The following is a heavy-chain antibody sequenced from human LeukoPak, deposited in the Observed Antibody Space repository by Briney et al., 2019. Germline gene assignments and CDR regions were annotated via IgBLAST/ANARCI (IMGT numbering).Heavy chain of an antibody. J-gene: IGHJ5*02. CDR2: ISYDGSNK. CDR3: AREFGYGSGSYYLNWFDP. CDR1: GFTFSSYA. V-gene: IGHV3-30-3*01. Sequence: GGSLRLSCAASGFTFSSYAMHWVRQAPGKGLEWVAVISYDGSNKYYADSVKGRFTISRDNSKNTLYLQMNSLRAEDTAVYYCAREFGYGSGSYYLNWFDPWGQGTLVTVSS. D-gene: IGHD3-10*01.